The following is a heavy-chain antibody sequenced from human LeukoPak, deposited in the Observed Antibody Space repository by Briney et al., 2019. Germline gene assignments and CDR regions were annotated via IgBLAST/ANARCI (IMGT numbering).Heavy chain of an antibody. D-gene: IGHD3-3*01. Sequence: HPGRTLRLSCAASGFTFSTYGMSWVRQAPGKGLEWVSAISGSGGSTYYADSVKGRFTISRDNSKNTLYLQMNSLRAEDTAVYYCAKPFLEWLDPTYFDYWGQGTLVTVST. V-gene: IGHV3-23*01. CDR3: AKPFLEWLDPTYFDY. CDR2: ISGSGGST. J-gene: IGHJ4*02. CDR1: GFTFSTYG.